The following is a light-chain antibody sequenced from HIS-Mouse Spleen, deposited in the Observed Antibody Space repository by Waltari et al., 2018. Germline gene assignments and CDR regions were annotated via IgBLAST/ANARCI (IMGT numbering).Light chain of an antibody. CDR1: SSNLGSNY. CDR2: RNN. Sequence: PPSASGTPGQRVTISCSGSSSNLGSNYVYWYQQLPGTAPKLLIYRNNQRPSGVPDRFSGSKSGTSASLAISGLRSEDEADYYCAAWDDSLSVWVFGGGTKLTVL. V-gene: IGLV1-47*01. J-gene: IGLJ3*02. CDR3: AAWDDSLSVWV.